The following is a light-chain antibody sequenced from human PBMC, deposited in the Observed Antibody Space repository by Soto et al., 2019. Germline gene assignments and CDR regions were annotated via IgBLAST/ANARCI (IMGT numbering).Light chain of an antibody. CDR1: QSVSSSS. CDR3: QQYNNWPPLT. CDR2: GAS. Sequence: EIVLTQSPGTLSLSPGERATLSCRAIQSVSSSSLAWYLQKPGQAPRLLIYGASSRATGIPDRFSGSGSGTEFTLTISSLQSEDFAVYYCQQYNNWPPLTFGQGTRLEIK. J-gene: IGKJ5*01. V-gene: IGKV3-20*01.